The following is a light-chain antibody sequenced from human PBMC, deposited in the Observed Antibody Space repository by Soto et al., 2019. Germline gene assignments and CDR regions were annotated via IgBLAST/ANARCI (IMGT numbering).Light chain of an antibody. CDR1: RSISTY. V-gene: IGKV1-39*01. CDR2: GAS. CDR3: QQSYTAPYT. Sequence: EIQMTKSPSSLSASVGDAVSLTCRASRSISTYLNWYQQKPGRSPKLLISGASRLQIRVPSRFSGSGSVTTFTLPITSRQPDDFAIYFCQQSYTAPYTFGPGTKVEIK. J-gene: IGKJ3*01.